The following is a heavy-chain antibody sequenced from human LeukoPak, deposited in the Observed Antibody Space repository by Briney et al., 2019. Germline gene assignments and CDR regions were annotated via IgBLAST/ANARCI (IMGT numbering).Heavy chain of an antibody. Sequence: ASVKVSCKASVYTFTSYGISWVRQAPGQGLEWMGWISAYNGNTNYAQKLQGRVTMTTDTSTSTAYMELRSLRSDDTAVYYCASNLAYSSGWYYPAYWGQGTLVTVSS. CDR1: VYTFTSYG. J-gene: IGHJ4*02. V-gene: IGHV1-18*01. CDR2: ISAYNGNT. D-gene: IGHD6-19*01. CDR3: ASNLAYSSGWYYPAY.